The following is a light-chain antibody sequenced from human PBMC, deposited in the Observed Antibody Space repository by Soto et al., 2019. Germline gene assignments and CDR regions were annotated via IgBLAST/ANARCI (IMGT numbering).Light chain of an antibody. CDR2: EVT. CDR3: SSYTSSTTWV. V-gene: IGLV2-18*02. J-gene: IGLJ3*02. Sequence: QSALTQPPSVSGSPGQSVTISCTGTSSDVGGYNRVSWYQQPPGTAPKLIIYEVTNRPSGVPDRFSGSRSGNTASLTISGLQAEDEADYYCSSYTSSTTWVFGGGTKLTVL. CDR1: SSDVGGYNR.